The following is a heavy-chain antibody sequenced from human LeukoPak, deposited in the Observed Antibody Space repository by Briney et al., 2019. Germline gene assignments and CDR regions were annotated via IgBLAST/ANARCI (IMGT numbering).Heavy chain of an antibody. CDR2: INPNSGGT. CDR1: GYTFTSYD. V-gene: IGHV1-2*02. J-gene: IGHJ4*02. CDR3: ARGSGGYLNY. D-gene: IGHD3-22*01. Sequence: ASVKVSCKASGYTFTSYDINWVRQATGQGLEWMGWINPNSGGTNYAQKFQGRVTMTRDTSISTAYMELSRLRSDDTAVYYCARGSGGYLNYWGQGTLVTVSS.